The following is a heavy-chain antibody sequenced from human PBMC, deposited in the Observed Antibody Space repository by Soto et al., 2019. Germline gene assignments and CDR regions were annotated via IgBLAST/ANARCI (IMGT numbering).Heavy chain of an antibody. D-gene: IGHD3-22*01. V-gene: IGHV3-21*04. J-gene: IGHJ4*02. CDR3: AKDRFPMIVVVPDY. CDR1: GFTFSSYS. Sequence: TGGSLRLSCAASGFTFSSYSMNWVRQAPGKGLEWVSSISSSSSYIYYADSVKGRFTISRDNSKNTLYLQMNSLRAEDTAVYYCAKDRFPMIVVVPDYWGQGTLVTVSS. CDR2: ISSSSSYI.